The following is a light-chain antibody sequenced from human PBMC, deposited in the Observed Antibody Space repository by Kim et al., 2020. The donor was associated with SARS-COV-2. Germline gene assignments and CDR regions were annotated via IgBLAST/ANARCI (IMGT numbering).Light chain of an antibody. CDR3: QQYHKWPPRT. J-gene: IGKJ2*01. CDR1: ESLSSN. Sequence: APGERATLSCRASESLSSNLAWYQQKPGQSPRLLIYHASTRATGVPARFSGSGSGTEFTLTISSLQSEDFAVYYCQQYHKWPPRTFGQGTKVDIK. CDR2: HAS. V-gene: IGKV3-15*01.